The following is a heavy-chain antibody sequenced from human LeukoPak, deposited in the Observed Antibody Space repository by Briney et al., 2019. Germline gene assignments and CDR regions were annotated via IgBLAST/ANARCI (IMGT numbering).Heavy chain of an antibody. J-gene: IGHJ6*02. CDR2: INPNSGGT. D-gene: IGHD6-13*01. V-gene: IGHV1-2*02. CDR3: ARDKQLVPLYPPSYYYYGMDV. Sequence: GASVKVSCKASGYTLTGYYMHWVRQAPGQGLEWMGWINPNSGGTNYAQKFQGRVTMTTDTSTSTAYMELRSLRSDDTAVYYCARDKQLVPLYPPSYYYYGMDVWGQGTTVTVSS. CDR1: GYTLTGYY.